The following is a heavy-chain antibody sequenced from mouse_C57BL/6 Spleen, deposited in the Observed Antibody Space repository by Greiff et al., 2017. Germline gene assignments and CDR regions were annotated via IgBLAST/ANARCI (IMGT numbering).Heavy chain of an antibody. CDR3: AREGYSYAMDY. CDR2: ISDGGSYT. J-gene: IGHJ4*01. Sequence: EVQGVESGGGLVKPGGSLKLSCAASGFTFSSYAMSWVRQTPEKRLAWVATISDGGSYTYYPDNVKGRFTISRDNAKNNLYLQMSHLKSEDTAMYYCAREGYSYAMDYWGQGTSVTVSS. V-gene: IGHV5-4*01. D-gene: IGHD3-1*01. CDR1: GFTFSSYA.